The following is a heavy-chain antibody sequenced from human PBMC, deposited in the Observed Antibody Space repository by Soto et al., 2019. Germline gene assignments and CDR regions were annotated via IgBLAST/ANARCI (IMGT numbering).Heavy chain of an antibody. D-gene: IGHD2-2*01. CDR3: AGGSPSFHGMDL. CDR2: IIPNLGIA. V-gene: IGHV1-69*02. CDR1: GGTFSSYT. J-gene: IGHJ6*02. Sequence: QVQLVQSGAEVKKPGSSVKVSCKASGGTFSSYTISWVRQAPGQGLEWMGRIIPNLGIANYAQKFQGRVTITADKSTSTAYMELSSLRSEDTAVYYCAGGSPSFHGMDLWGQGTTVTVSS.